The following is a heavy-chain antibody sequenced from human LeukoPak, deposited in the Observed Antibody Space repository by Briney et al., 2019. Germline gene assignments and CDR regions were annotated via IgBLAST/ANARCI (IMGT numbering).Heavy chain of an antibody. CDR1: GFTFSSYA. V-gene: IGHV3-30-3*01. CDR3: APLSDWFDP. Sequence: GRSLRLSCAASGFTFSSYAMHWVRQAPGKGLEWVAVISYDGSNKYYADSVKGRFTISRDNSKNTLYLQMSSLRAEDTAVYYCAPLSDWFDPWGQGTLVTVSS. CDR2: ISYDGSNK. J-gene: IGHJ5*02. D-gene: IGHD2/OR15-2a*01.